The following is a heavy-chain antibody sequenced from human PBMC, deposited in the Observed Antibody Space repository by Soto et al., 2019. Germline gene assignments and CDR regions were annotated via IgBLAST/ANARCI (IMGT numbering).Heavy chain of an antibody. D-gene: IGHD6-13*01. CDR2: ISPYNGNT. V-gene: IGHV1-18*04. J-gene: IGHJ4*02. CDR3: ARVSATGRPFDY. CDR1: GYTFTTYG. Sequence: QVQRVQSGAEVKIPGASVKVSCKASGYTFTTYGISWVRQAPGQGLEWMGWISPYNGNTIYEQRFQGRVSMTKDTSTTTAHMELRSLRVDDTAMYYCARVSATGRPFDYWGQGTLVTVSS.